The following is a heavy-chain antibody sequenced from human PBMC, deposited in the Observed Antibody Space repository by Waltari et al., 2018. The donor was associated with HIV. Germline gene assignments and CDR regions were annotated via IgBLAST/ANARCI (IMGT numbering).Heavy chain of an antibody. CDR2: INPNSGGT. V-gene: IGHV1-2*02. J-gene: IGHJ4*02. CDR1: GYAFTGYS. D-gene: IGHD1-26*01. Sequence: QVQLVQSGAEVKKPGASVKVSCTASGYAFTGYSVHWVPRAHGQGLEWMGWINPNSGGTNYAPKFQGRVTMTRDASFSTAYMELNRLTSDDTAMYYCARLRLNSGSYNLEVFDYWGQGTLVTVSS. CDR3: ARLRLNSGSYNLEVFDY.